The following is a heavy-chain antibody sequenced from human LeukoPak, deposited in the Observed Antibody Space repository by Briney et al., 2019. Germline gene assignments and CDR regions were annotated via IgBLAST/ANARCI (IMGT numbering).Heavy chain of an antibody. CDR1: GFTFSSYW. D-gene: IGHD2-15*01. V-gene: IGHV3-7*04. J-gene: IGHJ6*02. CDR2: IKEDGSEK. CDR3: GRDGSGNRYYYYGIDV. Sequence: PGGSLRLSCAASGFTFSSYWMSWVRQAPGKGLEWVANIKEDGSEKYYVDSVKGRFTISRDIAKNSLYLQMNSLRAEDTAVYYCGRDGSGNRYYYYGIDVWGQGATVTVSS.